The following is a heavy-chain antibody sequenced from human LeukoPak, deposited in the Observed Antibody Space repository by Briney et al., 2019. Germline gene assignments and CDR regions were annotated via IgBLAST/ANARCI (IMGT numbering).Heavy chain of an antibody. V-gene: IGHV3-30-3*01. D-gene: IGHD6-13*01. CDR3: ARPRWINSEGAIAAAGSRGYYFDY. Sequence: PGKSLRLSCAASGFTFSGYPIHWVRQAPGKGLEWVAVISYDGSNKYYADSVKGRFTISRDNSKNTLYLQMNSLRAEDTAVYYCARPRWINSEGAIAAAGSRGYYFDYWGQGTLVTVSS. CDR1: GFTFSGYP. J-gene: IGHJ4*02. CDR2: ISYDGSNK.